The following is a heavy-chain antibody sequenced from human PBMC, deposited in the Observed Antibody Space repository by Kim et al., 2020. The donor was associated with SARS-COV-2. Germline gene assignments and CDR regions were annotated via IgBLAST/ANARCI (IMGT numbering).Heavy chain of an antibody. CDR3: TRGNGMDV. Sequence: GGSLRLSCTTSGFTFGDHAMSWFRQAPGKGLEWVAFIRSKVYGATIEYAASVKGRFTISRDDSKSIAYLQMNSLKTEDTAVYYCTRGNGMDVWGQGPTVTVSS. J-gene: IGHJ6*02. CDR2: IRSKVYGATI. CDR1: GFTFGDHA. V-gene: IGHV3-49*03.